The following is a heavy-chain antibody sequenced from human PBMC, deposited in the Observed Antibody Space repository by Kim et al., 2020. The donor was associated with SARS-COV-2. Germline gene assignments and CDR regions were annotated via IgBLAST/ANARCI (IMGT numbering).Heavy chain of an antibody. V-gene: IGHV3-53*01. CDR1: GFTVSSNY. Sequence: GGSLRLSCAASGFTVSSNYMSWVRQAPGKGLEWVSVIYSGGSTYYADSVKGRFTISRDNSKNTLYLQMNSLRAEDTAMYYCARGQFGELNYYFDYWGQGTLVTVSS. CDR3: ARGQFGELNYYFDY. D-gene: IGHD3-10*01. J-gene: IGHJ4*02. CDR2: IYSGGST.